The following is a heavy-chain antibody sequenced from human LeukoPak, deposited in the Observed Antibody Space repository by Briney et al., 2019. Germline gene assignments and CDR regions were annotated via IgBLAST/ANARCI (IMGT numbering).Heavy chain of an antibody. CDR2: IKSKTDGGTT. J-gene: IGHJ4*02. CDR3: TTDWYYDTYGYYYY. V-gene: IGHV3-15*01. D-gene: IGHD3-22*01. CDR1: GFTFNNAW. Sequence: GGSLRLSCAASGFTFNNAWMSWVRQAPGKGLEWVGRIKSKTDGGTTDYAAPVKGRFTISRDDSKNTLYLQINSLKNEDTAVYYCTTDWYYDTYGYYYYWGQGTLVTVSS.